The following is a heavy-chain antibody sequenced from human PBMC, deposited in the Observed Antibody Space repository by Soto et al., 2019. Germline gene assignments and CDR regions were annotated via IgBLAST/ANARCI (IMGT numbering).Heavy chain of an antibody. CDR1: DDSVGSYV. V-gene: IGHV4-59*02. J-gene: IGHJ5*02. CDR2: IHYSGST. Sequence: PSETLSLTCTVSDDSVGSYVWSWIRQAPGNGLEWIGYIHYSGSTKSKPSLKSRVTISVDTSKNQFSLNLSSVTAADTAVYYCARATLCSGGSCYRFDPWGQGTLVTVSS. CDR3: ARATLCSGGSCYRFDP. D-gene: IGHD2-15*01.